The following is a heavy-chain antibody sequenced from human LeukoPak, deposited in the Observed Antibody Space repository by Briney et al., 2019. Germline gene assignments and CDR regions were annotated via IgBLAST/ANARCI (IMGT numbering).Heavy chain of an antibody. D-gene: IGHD3-22*01. J-gene: IGHJ4*02. CDR3: ARDLYYVSSGYTYFDY. V-gene: IGHV1-2*06. CDR2: INPNSGGT. Sequence: ASVKVSCKASGYTFTGYYMHWVRQAPGQGLEWMGRINPNSGGTNYAQKFQGRVTMTRDTSISTTYMELSRLRSDDTAVYYCARDLYYVSSGYTYFDYWGQGTLVTVSS. CDR1: GYTFTGYY.